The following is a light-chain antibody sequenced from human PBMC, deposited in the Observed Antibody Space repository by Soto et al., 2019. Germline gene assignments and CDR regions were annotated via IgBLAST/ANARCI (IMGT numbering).Light chain of an antibody. J-gene: IGKJ3*01. CDR3: QQRSNWL. Sequence: DIVLTQSPATLSLSPGERATLYCGPSQRVSGGFLAWYQQKPGLAPRLILYDTSFTATGIPDRFSGRGSGGDFTTTIRRLEPEDLGVYDYQQRSNWLFGPGTKVDSK. CDR1: QRVSGGF. V-gene: IGKV3D-20*02. CDR2: DTS.